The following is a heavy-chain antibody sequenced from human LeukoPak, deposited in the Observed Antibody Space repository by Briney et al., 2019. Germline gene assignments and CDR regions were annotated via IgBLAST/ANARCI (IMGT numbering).Heavy chain of an antibody. CDR3: ARCLGFGMVRGVIVDNWFDP. V-gene: IGHV1-69*02. CDR2: XXXXXXXA. D-gene: IGHD3-10*01. CDR1: GGTFSSYT. Sequence: SVKVSCKASGGTFSSYTISWVRQAPGQGLEXXXXXXXXXXXANYAQKFQGRVTITSDKSTSTAYMELSSLRSEDTAVYYCARCLGFGMVRGVIVDNWFDPWGQGTLVTVSS. J-gene: IGHJ5*02.